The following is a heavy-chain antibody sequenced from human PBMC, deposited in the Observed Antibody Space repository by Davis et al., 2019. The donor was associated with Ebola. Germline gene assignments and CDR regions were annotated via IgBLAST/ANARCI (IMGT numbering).Heavy chain of an antibody. D-gene: IGHD6-13*01. J-gene: IGHJ4*02. Sequence: MPGGSLRLSCAVYGGSFSGYYWSWIRQPPGKGLEWIGEINHSGSTNYNPSLKSRVTISVDTSKNQFSLKLSSVTAADTAVYYCARGPSTRQQQLGTRDYWGQGTLVTVSS. CDR1: GGSFSGYY. V-gene: IGHV4-34*01. CDR2: INHSGST. CDR3: ARGPSTRQQQLGTRDY.